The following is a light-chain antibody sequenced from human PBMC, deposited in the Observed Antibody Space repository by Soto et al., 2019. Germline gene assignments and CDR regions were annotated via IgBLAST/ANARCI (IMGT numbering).Light chain of an antibody. Sequence: DIQMTQSPSSLSASVGDRVTITCQASQDISNYLNWYQQKPGKAPQLLIYDASNLETGVPSRFSGSRAGTDFTFTISSLQPEDIATNYCQQYDNLHTFGQGTKLEIK. V-gene: IGKV1-33*01. J-gene: IGKJ2*01. CDR1: QDISNY. CDR3: QQYDNLHT. CDR2: DAS.